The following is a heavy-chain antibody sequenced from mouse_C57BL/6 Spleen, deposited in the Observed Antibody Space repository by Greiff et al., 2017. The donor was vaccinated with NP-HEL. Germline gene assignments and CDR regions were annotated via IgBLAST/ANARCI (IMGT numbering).Heavy chain of an antibody. V-gene: IGHV3-6*01. CDR2: ISYDGSN. D-gene: IGHD2-3*01. CDR3: AREDYDGYYEAMDY. Sequence: EVQLQQSGPGLVKPSQSLSLTCSVTGYSITSGYYWNWIRQFPGNKLEWMGYISYDGSNNYKPSLKNRISITRDTSKNQFFLKLNSVTTEDTATYYCAREDYDGYYEAMDYWGQGTSVTVSS. CDR1: GYSITSGYY. J-gene: IGHJ4*01.